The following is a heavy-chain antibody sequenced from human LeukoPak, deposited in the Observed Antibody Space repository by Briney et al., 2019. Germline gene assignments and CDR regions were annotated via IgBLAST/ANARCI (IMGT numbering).Heavy chain of an antibody. V-gene: IGHV3-33*01. D-gene: IGHD3-10*01. CDR2: IWYDGSNR. J-gene: IGHJ4*02. CDR1: GFPFSSYG. Sequence: PGGSLRLSCAASGFPFSSYGMHWVRRAPGKGLEWVAVIWYDGSNRYYADSVKGRFTISRDNSKNTLYWEMNSLRAEDTAVYYCVGLGTNYYGLRWGQGTLVTVSS. CDR3: VGLGTNYYGLR.